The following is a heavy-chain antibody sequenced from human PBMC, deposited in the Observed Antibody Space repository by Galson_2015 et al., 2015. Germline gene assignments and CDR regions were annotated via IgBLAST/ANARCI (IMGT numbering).Heavy chain of an antibody. V-gene: IGHV3-23*01. Sequence: SLRLSCAACGFTFSNHALSWVRQAPGKGLEWVSGISGSGASTNYADSVKGRFTTSRDNSKDTLHLHMNSLRAEDTAVYYCAKGSDSGGRYYFDFWGQGTLVTVSS. CDR2: ISGSGAST. CDR3: AKGSDSGGRYYFDF. J-gene: IGHJ4*02. CDR1: GFTFSNHA. D-gene: IGHD2-15*01.